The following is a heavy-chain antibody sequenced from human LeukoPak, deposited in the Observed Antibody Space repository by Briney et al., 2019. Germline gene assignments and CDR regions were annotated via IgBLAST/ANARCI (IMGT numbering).Heavy chain of an antibody. CDR2: ISGSGGST. CDR3: ARLGSGGWYRESHFDY. J-gene: IGHJ4*02. CDR1: GFIFSSYA. D-gene: IGHD6-19*01. V-gene: IGHV3-23*01. Sequence: PGGSLRLSCAASGFIFSSYAMNWVRQAPGKGLEWVSGISGSGGSTYYADSVKGRFTISRDNSKNTLYLQMNSLRAEDTAVYYCARLGSGGWYRESHFDYWGQGTLVTVSS.